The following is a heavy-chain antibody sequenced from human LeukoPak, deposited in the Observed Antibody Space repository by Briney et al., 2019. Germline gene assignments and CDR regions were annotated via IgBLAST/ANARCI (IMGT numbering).Heavy chain of an antibody. Sequence: GGSLRLSCAASGFTFSKYWMLWLRQAPGKGLESVSRINTDGTVTTYADSVKGRFTVSRDNADNTMFLQMSSVRDEDTAVYYCATKQWLAPPPDSWGQGTPVTVSS. CDR3: ATKQWLAPPPDS. CDR1: GFTFSKYW. CDR2: INTDGTVT. J-gene: IGHJ4*02. D-gene: IGHD6-19*01. V-gene: IGHV3-74*01.